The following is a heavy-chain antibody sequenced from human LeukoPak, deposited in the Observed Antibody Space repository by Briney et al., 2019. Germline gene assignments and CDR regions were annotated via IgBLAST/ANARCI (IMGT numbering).Heavy chain of an antibody. CDR1: GFTFGSFA. J-gene: IGHJ6*02. CDR2: ISGSGGNT. CDR3: AKALGAPWFGELLYYGMDV. V-gene: IGHV3-23*01. Sequence: PGGSLRLSCAASGFTFGSFAMNWVRQAPGKGLEWVSAISGSGGNTYYADSVKGRFTISRDNSKNTLYLQMNSLRAEDTAVYYCAKALGAPWFGELLYYGMDVWGQGTTVAVSS. D-gene: IGHD3-10*01.